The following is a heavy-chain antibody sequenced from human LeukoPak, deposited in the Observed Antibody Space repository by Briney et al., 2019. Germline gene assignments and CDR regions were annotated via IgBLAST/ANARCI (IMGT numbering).Heavy chain of an antibody. CDR2: INPNSGGT. CDR1: GYTFTGYY. V-gene: IGHV1-2*02. D-gene: IGHD3-22*01. Sequence: GASVKVSCKASGYTFTGYYMHWVRQAPGQGLEWMGWINPNSGGTNYAQKFQGRVTMTRDTSISTAYMELSRLRSDDTAVYYCARGYDSSGYYLGYWGQGTLVTVSS. CDR3: ARGYDSSGYYLGY. J-gene: IGHJ4*02.